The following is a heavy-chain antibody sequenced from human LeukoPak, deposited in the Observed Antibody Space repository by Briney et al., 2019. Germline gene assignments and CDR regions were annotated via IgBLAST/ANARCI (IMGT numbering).Heavy chain of an antibody. J-gene: IGHJ5*02. CDR3: AKHLTDAYYDMIWFDP. CDR2: VYYSGST. V-gene: IGHV4-59*11. CDR1: GGSISNHY. D-gene: IGHD3-16*01. Sequence: SETLSLTCTVSGGSISNHYWSWIRQAPGKGLEWIGYVYYSGSTNYNPSVKSRVTISVDTSNNQFSLRLSSVTAADTAVYYCAKHLTDAYYDMIWFDPWGQGTLVTVTS.